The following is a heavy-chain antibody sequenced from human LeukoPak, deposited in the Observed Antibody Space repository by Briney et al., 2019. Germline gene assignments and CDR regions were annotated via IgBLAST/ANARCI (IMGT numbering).Heavy chain of an antibody. J-gene: IGHJ4*02. CDR3: ASPDSSNPALDY. D-gene: IGHD6-13*01. V-gene: IGHV4-34*01. CDR1: GGSFSGYY. CDR2: INHSGST. Sequence: PSETLSLTCAVYGGSFSGYYWSWIRQPPGKGLEWIGEINHSGSTNYNPSLKSRVTISVDTSKNQFSLKLSSVTAADTAVYYCASPDSSNPALDYWGQGTLVTVPS.